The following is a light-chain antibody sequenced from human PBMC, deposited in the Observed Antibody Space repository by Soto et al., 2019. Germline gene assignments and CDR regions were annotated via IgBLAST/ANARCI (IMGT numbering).Light chain of an antibody. V-gene: IGKV3-15*01. CDR3: QKYNKWPQIT. J-gene: IGKJ5*01. Sequence: ELLMTQSPYTLSVSPGERATLSFRASQNIRSNLAWYQKKPGQAPRLIIYETYIRAPGIPDRFSGSGSGTEFTLTIRRLKSEDFAVYYCQKYNKWPQITCGNGKRLELK. CDR1: QNIRSN. CDR2: ETY.